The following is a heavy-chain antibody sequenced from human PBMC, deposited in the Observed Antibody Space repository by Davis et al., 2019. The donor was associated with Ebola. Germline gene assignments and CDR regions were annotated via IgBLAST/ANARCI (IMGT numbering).Heavy chain of an antibody. Sequence: SQTLSLTCAVYGGSFSGYYWSWIRQPPGKGLEWIGEINHSGSTNYNPSLKSRVTISVDTSKNQFPLKLSSVTAADTAVYYCARRAVYSSGWFRIRFDYWGQGTLVTVSS. CDR3: ARRAVYSSGWFRIRFDY. V-gene: IGHV4-34*01. J-gene: IGHJ4*02. CDR2: INHSGST. D-gene: IGHD6-19*01. CDR1: GGSFSGYY.